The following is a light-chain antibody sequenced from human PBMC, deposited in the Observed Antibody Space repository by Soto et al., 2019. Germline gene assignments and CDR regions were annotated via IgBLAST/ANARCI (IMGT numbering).Light chain of an antibody. CDR2: DAS. Sequence: DIQMTQSPSSLSASVGDRVTITCQASQDISNYLNWYQQKPGKAPKLLIYDASHLEVGVPSRFSGSGSGTDFTFTISSLQPEDIATYYCQQYDNLPITFGQGARLEIK. CDR1: QDISNY. V-gene: IGKV1-33*01. J-gene: IGKJ5*01. CDR3: QQYDNLPIT.